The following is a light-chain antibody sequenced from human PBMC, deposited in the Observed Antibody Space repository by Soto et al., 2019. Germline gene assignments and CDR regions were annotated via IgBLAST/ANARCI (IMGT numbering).Light chain of an antibody. CDR3: LLYYGGAHLGV. J-gene: IGLJ3*02. CDR2: NTD. Sequence: QAVVTQEPSLTVSPGGTVTLTCASSTGPVTSGFFPNWFQQKPGQAPRALIYNTDKRNSWTPARFSGSLLGGKAALTLSGVQPEVEADYYCLLYYGGAHLGVFGGGTKLTVL. V-gene: IGLV7-43*01. CDR1: TGPVTSGFF.